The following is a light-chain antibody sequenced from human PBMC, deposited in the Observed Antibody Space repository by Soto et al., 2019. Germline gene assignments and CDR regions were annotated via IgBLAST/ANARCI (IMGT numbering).Light chain of an antibody. CDR3: QSADSSGTSV. J-gene: IGLJ1*01. CDR2: KDT. Sequence: SYELTQPPSVSVSPGQTASITCSGDALRNQYAYWYQQKPGQAPFLVIYKDTERPSGIPGRFSGSSSGTTVTLTISGVQAEDEADYYCQSADSSGTSVFGSGTKVTVL. CDR1: ALRNQY. V-gene: IGLV3-25*01.